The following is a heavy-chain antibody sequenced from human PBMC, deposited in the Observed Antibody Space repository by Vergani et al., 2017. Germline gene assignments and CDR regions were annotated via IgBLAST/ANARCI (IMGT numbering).Heavy chain of an antibody. V-gene: IGHV3-23*01. J-gene: IGHJ6*02. CDR1: GFNFSSYA. CDR2: ISVSGGST. CDR3: AKEPDGNSWYDYYYGMDV. D-gene: IGHD6-13*01. Sequence: EVQLLESGGGLVQPGGSLRLSCAASGFNFSSYAMSWVRQAPGKGLEWVSAISVSGGSTYYADSVKGRFTISRDNSKNTLYLQMNSLRAEDTAVYYCAKEPDGNSWYDYYYGMDVWGQGTTVTVSS.